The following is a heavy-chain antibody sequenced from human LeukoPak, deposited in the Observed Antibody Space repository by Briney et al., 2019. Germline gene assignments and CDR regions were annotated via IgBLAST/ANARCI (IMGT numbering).Heavy chain of an antibody. Sequence: SETLSLTCTVSGGSISSSNWWSWVRQPPGKGLEWIGEINHSGSTNYNPSLKSRVTISVDTSKNQFSLKLSSVTAADTAVYYCAREGPYGDYGDYFSFDYWGQGTLVTVSS. J-gene: IGHJ4*02. D-gene: IGHD4-17*01. CDR2: INHSGST. V-gene: IGHV4-4*02. CDR1: GGSISSSNW. CDR3: AREGPYGDYGDYFSFDY.